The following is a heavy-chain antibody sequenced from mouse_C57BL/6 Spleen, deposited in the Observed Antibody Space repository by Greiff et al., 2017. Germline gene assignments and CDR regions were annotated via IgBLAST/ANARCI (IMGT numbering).Heavy chain of an antibody. CDR3: AKANYYGSSYYWYFDV. D-gene: IGHD1-1*01. CDR2: IDPNSGGT. J-gene: IGHJ1*03. CDR1: GYTFTSYW. V-gene: IGHV1-72*01. Sequence: QVHVKQPGAELVKPGASVKLSCKASGYTFTSYWMHWVKQRPGRGLEWIGRIDPNSGGTKYNEKFKSKATLTVDKPSSTAYMQLSSLTSEDSAVYYCAKANYYGSSYYWYFDVWGTGTTVTVSS.